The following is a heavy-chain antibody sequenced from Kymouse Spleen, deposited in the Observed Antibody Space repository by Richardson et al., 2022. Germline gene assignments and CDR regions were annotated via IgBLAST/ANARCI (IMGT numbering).Heavy chain of an antibody. J-gene: IGHJ6*02. Sequence: QVQLQQWGAGLLKPSETLSLTCAVYGGSFSGYYWSWIRQPPGKGLEWIGEINHSGSTNYNPSLKSRVTISVDTSKNQFSLKLSSVTAADTAVYYCARGADILTGYYPYYYYYYGMDVWGQGTTVTVSS. D-gene: IGHD3-9*01. CDR1: GGSFSGYY. CDR2: INHSGST. CDR3: ARGADILTGYYPYYYYYYGMDV. V-gene: IGHV4-34*01.